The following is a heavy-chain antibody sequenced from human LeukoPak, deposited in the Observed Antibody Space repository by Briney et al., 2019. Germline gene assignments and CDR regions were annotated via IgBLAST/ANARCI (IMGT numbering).Heavy chain of an antibody. CDR1: GFSLKTSGVC. J-gene: IGHJ4*02. V-gene: IGHV2-70*11. D-gene: IGHD3-22*01. CDR3: ARGLNYDSSGYYKYHFDY. CDR2: IDWDDNK. Sequence: ESGPALLKSTQTLTLTCTFSGFSLKTSGVCVSWIRQPPGKALEWLARIDWDDNKYYSTSLKTRLTISKDTSKNQVVLTMTNMDPVDTATYYCARGLNYDSSGYYKYHFDYWGQGTLVTVSS.